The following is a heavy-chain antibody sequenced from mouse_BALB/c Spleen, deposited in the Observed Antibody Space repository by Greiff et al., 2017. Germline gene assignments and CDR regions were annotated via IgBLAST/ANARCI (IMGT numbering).Heavy chain of an antibody. V-gene: IGHV7-3*02. CDR3: AREKGWYFDV. CDR1: GFTFTDYY. J-gene: IGHJ1*01. Sequence: EVKLMESGGGLVQPGGSLRLSCATSGFTFTDYYMSWVRQPPGKALEWLGFIRNKANGYTTEYSASVKGRFTISRDNSQSILYLQMNTLRAEDSATYYCAREKGWYFDVWGAGTTVTVSS. CDR2: IRNKANGYTT.